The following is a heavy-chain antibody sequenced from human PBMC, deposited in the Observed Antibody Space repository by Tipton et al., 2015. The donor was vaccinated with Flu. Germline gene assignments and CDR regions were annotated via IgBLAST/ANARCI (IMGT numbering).Heavy chain of an antibody. CDR1: GYSISSGYY. V-gene: IGHV4-38-2*01. Sequence: TLSLTCAVSGYSISSGYYWGWIRQPPGKGLEWIGSIYHCGSTYYNPSLKSRVTISVDTSKNQFSLKLSSVTAADTAVYYCARRYCSGGSCVTGWFDPWGQGTLVTVSS. D-gene: IGHD2-15*01. CDR3: ARRYCSGGSCVTGWFDP. CDR2: IYHCGST. J-gene: IGHJ5*02.